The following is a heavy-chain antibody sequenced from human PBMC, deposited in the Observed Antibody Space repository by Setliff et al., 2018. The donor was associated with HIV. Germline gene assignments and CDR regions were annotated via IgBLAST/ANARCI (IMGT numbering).Heavy chain of an antibody. D-gene: IGHD2-15*01. CDR3: ARGIVVVVAALLDNWFDP. CDR1: GYTLTDLS. Sequence: ASVKVSCKVSGYTLTDLSIHWVRRAPGKGLEWMGGFDPEDGETIYAEKFQGRVTMTEDTSTGTAYMELSRLRSDDTAVYYCARGIVVVVAALLDNWFDPWGQGTLVTVSS. V-gene: IGHV1-24*01. J-gene: IGHJ5*02. CDR2: FDPEDGET.